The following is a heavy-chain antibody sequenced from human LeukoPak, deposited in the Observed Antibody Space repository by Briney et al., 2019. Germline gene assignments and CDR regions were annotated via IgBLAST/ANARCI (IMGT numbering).Heavy chain of an antibody. CDR1: GGSFSGYY. J-gene: IGHJ5*02. V-gene: IGHV4-34*01. Sequence: PSETLSLTCAVYGGSFSGYYWSWIRQPPGKGLEWIGEINHSGSTNYNPSLKSRVTISVDTSKNQFSLKLSSVTAADTAVYYCARGYGEGWFDPWGQGTLVTVFS. CDR3: ARGYGEGWFDP. CDR2: INHSGST. D-gene: IGHD4-17*01.